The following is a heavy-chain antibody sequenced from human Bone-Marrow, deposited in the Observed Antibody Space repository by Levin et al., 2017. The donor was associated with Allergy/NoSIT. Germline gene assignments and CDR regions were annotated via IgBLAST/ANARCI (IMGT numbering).Heavy chain of an antibody. Sequence: QSGGSLRLSCTASKFSFRNYWMNWVRQAPGKGLEWVANIHPDGSETYYVDSVRGRFTISRDDAKNSLYLQLNSLRVEDTALYYCVTVPAASEWFDPWGQGTLVTVSS. D-gene: IGHD6-25*01. CDR1: KFSFRNYW. J-gene: IGHJ5*02. V-gene: IGHV3-7*01. CDR3: VTVPAASEWFDP. CDR2: IHPDGSET.